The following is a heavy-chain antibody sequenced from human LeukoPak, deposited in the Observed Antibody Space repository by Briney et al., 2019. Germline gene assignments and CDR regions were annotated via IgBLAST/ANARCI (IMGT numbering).Heavy chain of an antibody. D-gene: IGHD1-26*01. Sequence: PGGSLRLSCAAPGFTFSSYGMHWVRQAPGKGLEWVAFIRYDGSNKYYADSVKGRFTISRDNSKNTLYLQMTSLRAEDTALYYCVKFREVSGDYWGQGTLVTVSS. CDR1: GFTFSSYG. V-gene: IGHV3-30*02. CDR2: IRYDGSNK. CDR3: VKFREVSGDY. J-gene: IGHJ4*02.